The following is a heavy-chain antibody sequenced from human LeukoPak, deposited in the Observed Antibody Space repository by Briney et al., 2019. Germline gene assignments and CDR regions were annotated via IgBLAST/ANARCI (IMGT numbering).Heavy chain of an antibody. CDR2: INDSGST. CDR3: ASRFYVSSGYSYFDY. J-gene: IGHJ4*02. D-gene: IGHD3-22*01. CDR1: GGSLSGYY. V-gene: IGHV4-34*01. Sequence: SETLSLTCAVYGGSLSGYYWSWIRQSPGKGLEWIGEINDSGSTNYNPSLTSRVTISVDTSKNQFSLKLSSVTAADTAVYYCASRFYVSSGYSYFDYWGQGTLVTVSS.